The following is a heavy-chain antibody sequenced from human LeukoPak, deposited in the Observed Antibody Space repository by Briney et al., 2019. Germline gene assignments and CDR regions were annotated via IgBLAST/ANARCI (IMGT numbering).Heavy chain of an antibody. V-gene: IGHV4-59*01. J-gene: IGHJ3*02. CDR2: IYYSGST. D-gene: IGHD2-15*01. CDR1: GGSITSYY. CDR3: ARHSAIAPRAFCS. Sequence: SETLSLTCTVSGGSITSYYWRWIRQPPGKGLEWIGYIYYSGSTNYNPSLKSRVTISVDTSTNQFSMKLSSVTAADTAVYYCARHSAIAPRAFCSWGQLIIVTVSS.